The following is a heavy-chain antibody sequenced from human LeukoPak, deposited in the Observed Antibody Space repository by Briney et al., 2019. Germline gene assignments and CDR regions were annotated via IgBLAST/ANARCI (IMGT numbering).Heavy chain of an antibody. V-gene: IGHV3-15*01. Sequence: PGGSLRLSCAASGFTFSNAWMSWVRQAPGKGLEWVGRIKSKTDGGTTDYAAPVKGRFTISRDDSKTTLYLQMNSLKTEDTAVYYCTTGYSSGWYGGYWGQGTLVTVSS. CDR2: IKSKTDGGTT. CDR3: TTGYSSGWYGGY. CDR1: GFTFSNAW. J-gene: IGHJ4*02. D-gene: IGHD6-19*01.